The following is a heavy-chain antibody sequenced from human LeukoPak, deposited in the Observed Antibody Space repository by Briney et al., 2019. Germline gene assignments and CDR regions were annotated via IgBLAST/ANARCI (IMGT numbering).Heavy chain of an antibody. CDR2: IYTSGST. J-gene: IGHJ6*03. Sequence: SETLSLTCTVSGGSISSSSYYWGWIRQPPGKGLEWIGYIYTSGSTNYNPSLKSRVTISVDTSKNQFSLKLSSVTAADTAVYYCARGTFYMDVWGKGTTVTVSS. CDR1: GGSISSSSYY. V-gene: IGHV4-61*05. D-gene: IGHD3-16*01. CDR3: ARGTFYMDV.